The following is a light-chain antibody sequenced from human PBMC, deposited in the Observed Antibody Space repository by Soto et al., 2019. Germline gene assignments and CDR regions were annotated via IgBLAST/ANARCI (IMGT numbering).Light chain of an antibody. Sequence: DIQMTQSPSSLSASVGDRVTITCQASQDISNYLNWYQQKPGKAPKLLIYDASNLETGVPLRFGGSGSGTDFTFTISSLQPEDIATYYCQQYDNLPITFGQGTRLEIK. CDR2: DAS. CDR3: QQYDNLPIT. CDR1: QDISNY. V-gene: IGKV1-33*01. J-gene: IGKJ5*01.